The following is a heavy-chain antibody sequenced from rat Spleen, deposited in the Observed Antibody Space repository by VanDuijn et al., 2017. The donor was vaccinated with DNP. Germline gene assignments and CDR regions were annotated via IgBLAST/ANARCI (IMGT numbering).Heavy chain of an antibody. J-gene: IGHJ2*01. D-gene: IGHD1-10*01. V-gene: IGHV5-7*01. CDR2: ITYDGSRT. CDR1: GFTFSDYD. Sequence: EVQLVESGGGLVQPGRSLKLSCAASGFTFSDYDMAWVRQAPTKGLEWVATITYDGSRTYYRDSVKGRFTISRDKAKSTLYLQMDSLRSEDTATYYCASYYNNYVDYWGQGVMVTVSS. CDR3: ASYYNNYVDY.